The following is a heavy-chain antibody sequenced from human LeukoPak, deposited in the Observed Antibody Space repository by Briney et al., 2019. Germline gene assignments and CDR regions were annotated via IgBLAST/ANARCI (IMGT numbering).Heavy chain of an antibody. J-gene: IGHJ4*02. CDR3: ARVIGSYGDSAY. V-gene: IGHV3-48*02. Sequence: GGSLRLSCAASGFKFSSFSMTWVRQAPGKGLEWISYITSSSSATYYADSVKGRFTISRDNAKNSLYLQMNSLRDEDTAVYYCARVIGSYGDSAYGGQGTLVTVSS. D-gene: IGHD4-17*01. CDR2: ITSSSSAT. CDR1: GFKFSSFS.